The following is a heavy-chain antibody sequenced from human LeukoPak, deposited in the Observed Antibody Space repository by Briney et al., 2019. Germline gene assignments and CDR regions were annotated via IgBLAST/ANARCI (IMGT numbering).Heavy chain of an antibody. D-gene: IGHD3-22*01. J-gene: IGHJ4*02. CDR1: GYSFTSYW. CDR3: ARHRPYYYDSSGYFPFDY. V-gene: IGHV5-51*01. Sequence: GESLKISCKGSGYSFTSYWIGWVRQMPGKGLEWMGIIYPGDSDTRYSPSFQGQVTISADKSISTAYLQWSSLKASDTAMYYCARHRPYYYDSSGYFPFDYWGQGTLVTVSS. CDR2: IYPGDSDT.